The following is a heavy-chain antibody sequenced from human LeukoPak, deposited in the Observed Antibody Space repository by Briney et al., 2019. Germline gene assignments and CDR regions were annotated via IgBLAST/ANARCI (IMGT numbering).Heavy chain of an antibody. CDR2: IKHGGST. CDR3: ARLQFLSGGYYAFDS. J-gene: IGHJ4*02. CDR1: GGSFSGYY. Sequence: NPSETLSLTCAVYGGSFSGYYWSWIRQSPGKGLEWIAEIKHGGSTNYNPSLKSRVTISADTSKNEISLKLSTVTAADTAVYYCARLQFLSGGYYAFDSWGQGSLVTVSS. D-gene: IGHD3-22*01. V-gene: IGHV4-34*01.